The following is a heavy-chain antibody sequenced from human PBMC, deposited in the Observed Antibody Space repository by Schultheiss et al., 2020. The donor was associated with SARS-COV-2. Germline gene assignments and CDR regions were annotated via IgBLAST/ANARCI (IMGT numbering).Heavy chain of an antibody. D-gene: IGHD2-21*02. CDR2: IYYSGST. Sequence: SETLSLTCTVSGGSISSYYWSWIRQPPGKGLEWIGYIYYSGSTNYNPSLKSRVTISVDTSKNQFSLKLSSVTAADTAVYYCARAPHCGGDCYSSDYFDYWGQGTLVTVSS. CDR1: GGSISSYY. V-gene: IGHV4-59*12. J-gene: IGHJ4*02. CDR3: ARAPHCGGDCYSSDYFDY.